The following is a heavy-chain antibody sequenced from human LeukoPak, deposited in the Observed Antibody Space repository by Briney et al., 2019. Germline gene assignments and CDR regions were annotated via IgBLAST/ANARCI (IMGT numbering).Heavy chain of an antibody. Sequence: ASVKVSCKASGYTFSGYYMHWVRQAPGQGLEWMGWINPHSGDTNYAQKFQGRVTMTRDTSISTAYMEPSRLRSDDTAVFYCARAWISPYYFDYWGQGSLVTVSS. CDR1: GYTFSGYY. J-gene: IGHJ4*02. V-gene: IGHV1-2*02. D-gene: IGHD5-12*01. CDR3: ARAWISPYYFDY. CDR2: INPHSGDT.